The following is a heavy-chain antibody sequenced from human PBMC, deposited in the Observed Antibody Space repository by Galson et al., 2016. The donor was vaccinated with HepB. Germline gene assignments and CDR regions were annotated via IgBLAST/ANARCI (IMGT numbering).Heavy chain of an antibody. D-gene: IGHD6-19*01. CDR2: ISVSSDTI. CDR1: GFTFSSYS. Sequence: SLRLSCAASGFTFSSYSLNWVRQAPGKGLDWVSYISVSSDTIYYADSVKGRFTVSRDNAKNSLYLQMNSLRDEDTAVYYCASLYSSGWYAKGDSYRYGMDVWGQGTTVTVSS. J-gene: IGHJ6*02. V-gene: IGHV3-48*02. CDR3: ASLYSSGWYAKGDSYRYGMDV.